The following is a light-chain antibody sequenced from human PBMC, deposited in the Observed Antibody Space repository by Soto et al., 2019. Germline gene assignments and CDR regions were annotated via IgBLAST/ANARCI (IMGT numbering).Light chain of an antibody. Sequence: EIVLTQSPATLSLSPRERATLSCRASQSVGTFFAWYQQKPGQAPRLLIYDASNRATGIPARFSGSGSGTDFTLTISRLEPEDSAVYYCQQFDDSVTFGQGTRLEIK. J-gene: IGKJ5*01. CDR1: QSVGTF. CDR2: DAS. CDR3: QQFDDSVT. V-gene: IGKV3-11*01.